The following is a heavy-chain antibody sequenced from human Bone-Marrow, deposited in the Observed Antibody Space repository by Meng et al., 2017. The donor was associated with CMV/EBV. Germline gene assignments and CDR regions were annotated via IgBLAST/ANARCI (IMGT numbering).Heavy chain of an antibody. CDR3: ARIYLDYDFWSGYENYYGMDV. J-gene: IGHJ6*02. CDR2: IYYSGST. Sequence: SETLSLTCTVSGGSISSGGYYWSWIRQHPGKGLEWIGYIYYSGSTYYNPSLKSRVTISVDTSKNQFSLKLSSVTAADTAVYYCARIYLDYDFWSGYENYYGMDVWGQGTTVTVSS. V-gene: IGHV4-31*03. D-gene: IGHD3-3*01. CDR1: GGSISSGGYY.